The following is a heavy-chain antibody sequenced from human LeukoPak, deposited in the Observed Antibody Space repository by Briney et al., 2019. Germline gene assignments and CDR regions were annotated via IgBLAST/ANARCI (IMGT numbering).Heavy chain of an antibody. J-gene: IGHJ4*02. D-gene: IGHD3-10*01. CDR3: ARRRVYYGSGSPVGKLDY. V-gene: IGHV4-34*01. CDR2: INHSGST. CDR1: GGSFSGYY. Sequence: SETLSLTCAVYGGSFSGYYWSWIRQPPGKGLEWIGEINHSGSTNYNPSLKSRVTISVDTSKNQFSLKLSSVTAADTAVYYCARRRVYYGSGSPVGKLDYGGQGTRVTVS.